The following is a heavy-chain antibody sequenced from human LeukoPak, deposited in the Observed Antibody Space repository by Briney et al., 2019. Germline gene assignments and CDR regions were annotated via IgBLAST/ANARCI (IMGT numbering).Heavy chain of an antibody. CDR1: GFTFSSYA. Sequence: GGSLRLSCAASGFTFSSYAMHWVRQAPGKGLEWVAVISYDGSNKYYADSVKGRFTISRDNSKNTLYLQMNSLRAGDTAVYYCSRTYCGGDRYYNWFDPWGQGTLVTVSS. CDR2: ISYDGSNK. J-gene: IGHJ5*02. D-gene: IGHD2-21*02. V-gene: IGHV3-30-3*01. CDR3: SRTYCGGDRYYNWFDP.